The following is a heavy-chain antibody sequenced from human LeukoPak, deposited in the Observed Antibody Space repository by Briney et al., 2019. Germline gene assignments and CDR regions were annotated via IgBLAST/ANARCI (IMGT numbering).Heavy chain of an antibody. J-gene: IGHJ4*02. CDR3: AKRGYYDSSGFSPLTY. CDR2: ISERGDRT. CDR1: GFTFNEYA. Sequence: PGGSLRLSCAASGFTFNEYAMNWVRQAPGKGLEWVSGISERGDRTSSAASVKGRFTISRDNSRNILYLQMNSPRADDTAVYYCAKRGYYDSSGFSPLTYWGQGTLVTVSS. V-gene: IGHV3-23*01. D-gene: IGHD3-22*01.